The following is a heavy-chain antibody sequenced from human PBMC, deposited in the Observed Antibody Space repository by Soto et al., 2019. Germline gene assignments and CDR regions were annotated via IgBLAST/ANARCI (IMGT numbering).Heavy chain of an antibody. V-gene: IGHV1-2*02. D-gene: IGHD6-25*01. J-gene: IGHJ4*02. Sequence: QVQLVQSGAEVKGPGASVKVSCRPSGYTFTANYLHWVRQAPGQGLEWMGWMAPRTGDTRFAQKFQGRVSMTRDTSIGTAYMELTTLTLDDTAVYYCARGSGSSWFDYWGQGTQVAVSS. CDR3: ARGSGSSWFDY. CDR1: GYTFTANY. CDR2: MAPRTGDT.